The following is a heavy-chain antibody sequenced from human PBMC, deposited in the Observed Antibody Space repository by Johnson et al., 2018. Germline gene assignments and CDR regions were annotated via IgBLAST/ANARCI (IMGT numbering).Heavy chain of an antibody. J-gene: IGHJ1*01. CDR3: AKGGWELLKTYFQH. D-gene: IGHD1-26*01. CDR2: ISYDGSNK. V-gene: IGHV3-30*18. CDR1: GFTFSSYS. Sequence: QVQLVQSGGGLVQXGGSLRLSCAASGFTFSSYSMNWVRQAPGKGLEWVAVISYDGSNKYYADSVKGRFTISRDNAKNSLYLQMNSLRAEDTALYYCAKGGWELLKTYFQHWGQGTLVTVSS.